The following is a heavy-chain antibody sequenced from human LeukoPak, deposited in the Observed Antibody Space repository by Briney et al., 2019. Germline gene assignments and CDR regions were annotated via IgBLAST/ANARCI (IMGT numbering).Heavy chain of an antibody. Sequence: GGSLRLSCAASGFTFSSYSVNWVRQAPGKGLEWVSSISSSSSYIYYADSVKGRFTISRDNAKNSLYLQMNSLRAEDTAVYYCARDRWRGFDYWGQGTLVTVSS. J-gene: IGHJ4*02. CDR3: ARDRWRGFDY. V-gene: IGHV3-21*01. CDR2: ISSSSSYI. CDR1: GFTFSSYS. D-gene: IGHD3-3*01.